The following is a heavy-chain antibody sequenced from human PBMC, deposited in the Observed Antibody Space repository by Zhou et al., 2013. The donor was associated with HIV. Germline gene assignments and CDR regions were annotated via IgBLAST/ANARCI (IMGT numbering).Heavy chain of an antibody. J-gene: IGHJ5*02. CDR3: AREYSSSSFKYFNP. Sequence: QVQLVQSGPEVKKPGSSVKVSCKVSGGNFSASALSWLRQAPGQGLEWMGGLIPVFGTTTYSQKFQGRISITSDTSASTAYLDLRSLTSEDTAVYYCAREYSSSSFKYFNPWGQGSPVTVSS. CDR1: GGNFSASA. D-gene: IGHD6-6*01. CDR2: LIPVFGTT. V-gene: IGHV1-69*14.